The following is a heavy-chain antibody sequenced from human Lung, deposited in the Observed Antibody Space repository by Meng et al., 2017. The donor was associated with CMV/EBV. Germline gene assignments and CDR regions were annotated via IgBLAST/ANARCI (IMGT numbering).Heavy chain of an antibody. D-gene: IGHD3-10*01. J-gene: IGHJ4*02. Sequence: QPQLLQSGAAVEKPGASVKVPCKASGYDFSTFGISWVRQVPGQRLEWVGWSSTRYGQTRYAQNLQGRVILSTDTSTNTAYMTLRDLTFDDTAVYFCARESERFGELYDYWGQGTLVTVYS. CDR2: SSTRYGQT. CDR1: GYDFSTFG. CDR3: ARESERFGELYDY. V-gene: IGHV1-18*01.